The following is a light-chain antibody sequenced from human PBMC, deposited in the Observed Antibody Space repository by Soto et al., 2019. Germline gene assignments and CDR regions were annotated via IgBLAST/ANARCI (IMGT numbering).Light chain of an antibody. CDR2: DEY. CDR1: QSVSNY. CDR3: KKRSKWHTN. J-gene: IGKJ3*01. V-gene: IGKV3-11*01. Sequence: EVVLTQSPDTLSLSPVEMATLSCSASQSVSNYLAWYKQKHGQAPRILIHDEYNRAPGITARFSGSGSGTDFTIAIRSIETEDFEVYYCKKRSKWHTNFGPGNKVDIK.